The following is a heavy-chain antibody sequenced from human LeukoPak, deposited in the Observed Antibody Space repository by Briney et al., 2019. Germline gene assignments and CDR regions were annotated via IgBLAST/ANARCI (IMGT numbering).Heavy chain of an antibody. CDR3: ANGARAAAGIGDFDY. V-gene: IGHV1-24*01. J-gene: IGHJ4*02. Sequence: GASVNVSCKVSVYTLTELSMHWVRQAPGKGLEWMGGFDPEDGETIYAQKFQGRVTMTEDTSTDTAYMELSSLRSEDTAVYYCANGARAAAGIGDFDYWGQGTLVTVSS. CDR1: VYTLTELS. CDR2: FDPEDGET. D-gene: IGHD6-13*01.